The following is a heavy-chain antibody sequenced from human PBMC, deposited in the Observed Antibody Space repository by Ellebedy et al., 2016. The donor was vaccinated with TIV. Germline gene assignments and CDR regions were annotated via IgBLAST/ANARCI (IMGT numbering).Heavy chain of an antibody. CDR3: ASTGLVIRYYYYYGMDV. CDR2: INPNSGGT. D-gene: IGHD3-9*01. J-gene: IGHJ6*02. V-gene: IGHV1-2*02. Sequence: AASVTVSCKASGYTFTGYYMHWVRQAPGQGLEWMGWINPNSGGTNYSQKFQGRVTMTRDTSISTAYMELSRLRSDDTAVYYCASTGLVIRYYYYYGMDVWGQGTTVTVSS. CDR1: GYTFTGYY.